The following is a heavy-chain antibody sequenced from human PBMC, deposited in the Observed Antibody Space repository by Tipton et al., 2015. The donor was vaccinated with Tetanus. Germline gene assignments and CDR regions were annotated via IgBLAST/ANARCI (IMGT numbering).Heavy chain of an antibody. D-gene: IGHD2/OR15-2a*01. CDR1: GGSVRSGDYD. CDR3: ARAAGFLGLTHDF. CDR2: VHYSGRT. J-gene: IGHJ4*02. V-gene: IGHV4-61*08. Sequence: TLSLTCTVSGGSVRSGDYDWNWIRQPPGKGLEWIGYVHYSGRTNKSPSLKSRVTLSIDKSKNQFSLRLTSVTAADTAVYYCARAAGFLGLTHDFWGRGTLVSVSS.